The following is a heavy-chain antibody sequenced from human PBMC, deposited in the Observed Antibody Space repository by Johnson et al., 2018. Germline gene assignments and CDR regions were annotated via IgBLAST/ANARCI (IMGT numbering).Heavy chain of an antibody. J-gene: IGHJ3*02. D-gene: IGHD6-19*01. CDR1: GFTFSSYW. Sequence: VQLVESGGGLVQPGGSXRLSCAASGFTFSSYWMSWVRQAPGKGLAWVANIKQDGSEKYYVDSVKGRFTISRDNAKNSLYLQMNSLRAEDKAVYYCARKWNGWSGDAFDIWGQGTMVTVSS. V-gene: IGHV3-7*01. CDR3: ARKWNGWSGDAFDI. CDR2: IKQDGSEK.